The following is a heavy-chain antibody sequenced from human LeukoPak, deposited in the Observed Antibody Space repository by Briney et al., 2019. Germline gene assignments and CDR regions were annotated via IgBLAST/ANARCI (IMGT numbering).Heavy chain of an antibody. J-gene: IGHJ4*02. CDR1: GFTFSAYT. D-gene: IGHD6-13*01. V-gene: IGHV3-53*01. Sequence: GGSLRLSCAASGFTFSAYTMNWVRQAPGKGLEWVSVIYSGGSTYYADSVKGRFTISRDNSKNTLYLQMNSLRAEDTAVYYCARGEAAAGDYWGQGTLVTVSS. CDR2: IYSGGST. CDR3: ARGEAAAGDY.